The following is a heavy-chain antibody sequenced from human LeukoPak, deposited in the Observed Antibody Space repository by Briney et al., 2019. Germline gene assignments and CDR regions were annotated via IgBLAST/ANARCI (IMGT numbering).Heavy chain of an antibody. CDR1: GFTFSRYG. V-gene: IGHV3-33*06. D-gene: IGHD1-26*01. J-gene: IGHJ4*02. CDR3: AKDGVGATSLDC. CDR2: IWHDGSYE. Sequence: PGRSLRLSCAASGFTFSRYGMHWVRQAPGKGLEWMADIWHDGSYEYYADTVKGRFTISRDSSKNTLYLQMNSLRAEDTAVYYCAKDGVGATSLDCWGQGTLVTVSS.